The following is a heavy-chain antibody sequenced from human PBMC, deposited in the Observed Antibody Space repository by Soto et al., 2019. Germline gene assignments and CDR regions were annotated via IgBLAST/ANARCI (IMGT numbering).Heavy chain of an antibody. CDR1: GYTFTSYG. J-gene: IGHJ4*02. D-gene: IGHD3-10*01. Sequence: QVHLVQSGAEVKKPGASVNVSCKASGYTFTSYGISWERQAPGAGLEWMGWISAYNGNTNSAQNFTGRVTMTTDTATSTAYMELRTMRSDETAISYCTRRFGELPVYYWGQGTLVTVSS. V-gene: IGHV1-18*01. CDR2: ISAYNGNT. CDR3: TRRFGELPVYY.